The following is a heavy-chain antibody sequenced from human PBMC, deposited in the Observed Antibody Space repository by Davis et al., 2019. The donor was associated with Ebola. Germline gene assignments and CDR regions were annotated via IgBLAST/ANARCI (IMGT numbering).Heavy chain of an antibody. CDR2: ISWDGGST. CDR3: ARVTGTAPPRFDY. CDR1: GSTFDDYT. V-gene: IGHV3-43*01. J-gene: IGHJ4*02. Sequence: PGGSLRLSCAASGSTFDDYTMHWVRQAPGKGLEWVSLISWDGGSTYYADSVKGRFTISRDNAKNSLYLQMNSLRDEDTAVYYCARVTGTAPPRFDYWGQGTLVTVSS. D-gene: IGHD1-1*01.